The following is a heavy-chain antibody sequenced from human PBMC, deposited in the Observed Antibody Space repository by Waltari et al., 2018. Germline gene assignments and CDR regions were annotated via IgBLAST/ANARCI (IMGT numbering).Heavy chain of an antibody. CDR3: AIYGGNFPAFDY. V-gene: IGHV1-69*04. CDR2: IIPILGIA. Sequence: QVQLVQSGAEVKKPGSSVKVSCKASGGTFSSYAISWVGQAPGQGLEWMGRIIPILGIANYAQKFQGRVTITADKSTSTAYMELSSLRSEDTAVYYCAIYGGNFPAFDYWGQGTLVTVSS. J-gene: IGHJ4*02. D-gene: IGHD2-21*02. CDR1: GGTFSSYA.